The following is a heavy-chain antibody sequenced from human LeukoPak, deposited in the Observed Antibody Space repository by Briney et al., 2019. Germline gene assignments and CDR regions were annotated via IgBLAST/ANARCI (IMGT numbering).Heavy chain of an antibody. V-gene: IGHV4-34*01. D-gene: IGHD1-1*01. Sequence: SETLSLTCAVYGGSFSCYYWSWIRQPPGKGLEWIGEINHSGSTNYNPSLKSRVTISVDTSKNQFSLKLSSVTAADTAVYYCARVGKFTAGYWGQGTLVTVSS. CDR1: GGSFSCYY. J-gene: IGHJ4*02. CDR3: ARVGKFTAGY. CDR2: INHSGST.